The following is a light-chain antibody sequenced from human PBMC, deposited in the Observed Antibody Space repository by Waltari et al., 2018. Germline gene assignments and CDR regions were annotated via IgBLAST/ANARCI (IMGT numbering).Light chain of an antibody. CDR2: DVS. Sequence: QSALTQPASVSGSPGQSITFSCTGTSRDVGAYNFVPWYQQHPGKAPKVMIYDVSKRPSGVSNRFSGSKSGNTASLTISGLQAEDEADYYCSSYTSSSTVIFGGGTKLTVL. J-gene: IGLJ2*01. CDR1: SRDVGAYNF. V-gene: IGLV2-14*01. CDR3: SSYTSSSTVI.